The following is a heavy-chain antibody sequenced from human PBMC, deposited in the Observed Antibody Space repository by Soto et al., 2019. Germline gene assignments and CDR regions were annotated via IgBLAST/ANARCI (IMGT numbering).Heavy chain of an antibody. V-gene: IGHV1-24*01. CDR2: FDPEDGET. CDR1: GYTLTQLS. J-gene: IGHJ5*02. Sequence: ASVKVSCKVSGYTLTQLSMYWVRQAPGKGLEWMGGFDPEDGETIYAQKFQDRVTMTEDTSTDTAYMELSSLRSEDTAVYYCGTDRIEAARRGFDPWGQGTLVTVSS. D-gene: IGHD6-13*01. CDR3: GTDRIEAARRGFDP.